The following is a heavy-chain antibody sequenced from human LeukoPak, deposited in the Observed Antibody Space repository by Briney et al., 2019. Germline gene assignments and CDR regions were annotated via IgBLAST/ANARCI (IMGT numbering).Heavy chain of an antibody. CDR1: GGSISSFY. V-gene: IGHV4-59*08. Sequence: SETLSLTCTVSGGSISSFYWTWIRQPPGKGLEYIGYIYSTGSTNYNPSLKSRVTISLDTSKNQFSLRLSSVTAADTAVYYCARQSSGWYYFDYWGQGTLVTVPS. D-gene: IGHD6-19*01. CDR2: IYSTGST. CDR3: ARQSSGWYYFDY. J-gene: IGHJ4*02.